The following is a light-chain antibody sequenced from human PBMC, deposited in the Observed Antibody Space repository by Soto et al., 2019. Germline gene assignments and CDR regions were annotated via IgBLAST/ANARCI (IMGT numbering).Light chain of an antibody. V-gene: IGKV3-11*01. CDR3: QQRSNWPPLT. Sequence: EIVLTQSPATLSLSPGERATLSCRASQSVSSYLAWYQQKPGQAHRLLIYDASNRATGIPARFSGSGSGTDFTLTISSIEPEDFAVYYYQQRSNWPPLTFGGGTKVEIK. J-gene: IGKJ4*01. CDR2: DAS. CDR1: QSVSSY.